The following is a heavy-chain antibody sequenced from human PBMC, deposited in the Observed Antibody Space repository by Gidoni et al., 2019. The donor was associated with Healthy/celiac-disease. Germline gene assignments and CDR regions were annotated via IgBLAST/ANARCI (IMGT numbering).Heavy chain of an antibody. J-gene: IGHJ4*02. V-gene: IGHV3-23*01. D-gene: IGHD3-22*01. CDR1: GFTFRSYA. CDR3: AKAHSSAYLAYFDY. Sequence: EVQLLESGGGLVQPGGSLRLSCAASGFTFRSYAMSWVRQAPGKGLEGVSSISGSGGSTYYEDSVKGRFTISRDNSKNTLYLQMNSLRAEDTAVYYCAKAHSSAYLAYFDYWGQGALVTVSS. CDR2: ISGSGGST.